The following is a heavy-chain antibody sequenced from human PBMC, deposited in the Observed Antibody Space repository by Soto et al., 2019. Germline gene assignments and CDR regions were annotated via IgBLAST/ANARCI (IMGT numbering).Heavy chain of an antibody. Sequence: PWGSLRLSCAASGFSFTNFAMIFVRQAPVKGREWVAGIGASGDITWYADSVKGRLSISRDNSKSTLYLQLNSLRFEDTVVYYCAKDDFTDRGDDYFDYWGPGTLVTVSS. D-gene: IGHD2-21*02. V-gene: IGHV3-23*01. J-gene: IGHJ4*02. CDR1: GFSFTNFA. CDR3: AKDDFTDRGDDYFDY. CDR2: IGASGDIT.